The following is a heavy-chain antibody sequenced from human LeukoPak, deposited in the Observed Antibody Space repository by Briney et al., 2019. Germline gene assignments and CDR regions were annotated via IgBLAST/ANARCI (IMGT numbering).Heavy chain of an antibody. Sequence: PSETLSLTCTVSGASMRTYYWSWIRQPAGKGLEWIGRIYSSGSTHYNPSLKSRVTMSVDTSKNQFSLNLKSMTAADTAVYYCARSSIVYYFDSWGQGTLVTVSS. CDR3: ARSSIVYYFDS. V-gene: IGHV4-4*07. CDR2: IYSSGST. J-gene: IGHJ4*02. CDR1: GASMRTYY. D-gene: IGHD1-26*01.